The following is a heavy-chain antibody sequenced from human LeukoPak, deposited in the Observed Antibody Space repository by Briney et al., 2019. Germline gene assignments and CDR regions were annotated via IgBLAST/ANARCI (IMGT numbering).Heavy chain of an antibody. D-gene: IGHD2-15*01. CDR1: GFTFSNYW. CDR3: ARDAYPGYFDL. Sequence: GGSLRLSCAVSGFTFSNYWMHWVRQGPGKGLAWVSRITNDGSATGYADSVKGRFTISRDNPKNTLYLHMDSLSPEDTAVYYCARDAYPGYFDLWGRGTLVTVSS. V-gene: IGHV3-74*01. CDR2: ITNDGSAT. J-gene: IGHJ2*01.